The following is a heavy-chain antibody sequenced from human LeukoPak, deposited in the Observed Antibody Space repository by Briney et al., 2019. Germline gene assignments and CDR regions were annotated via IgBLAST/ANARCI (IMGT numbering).Heavy chain of an antibody. J-gene: IGHJ4*02. D-gene: IGHD3-16*01. CDR2: INPSGGGT. CDR3: ARRGMALDY. CDR1: AYSFTIYD. V-gene: IGHV1-46*01. Sequence: ASVKVSCKASAYSFTIYDIHWVRQAPGQGLEWMGIINPSGGGTTYAQKFQGRVTMTTDTSTTTVYMELYSLTSEDTAIYYCARRGMALDYWGQGTLVTVSS.